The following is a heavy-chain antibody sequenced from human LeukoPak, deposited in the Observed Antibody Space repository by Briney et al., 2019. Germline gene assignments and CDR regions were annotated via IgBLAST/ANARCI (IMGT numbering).Heavy chain of an antibody. CDR3: ARGKYTSFDN. J-gene: IGHJ4*02. CDR2: TYYRSKWSF. Sequence: SQTLSLTCDISGDSLFTNGVAWNWIRQSPSRGLEWLGGTYYRSKWSFGYAVSVKSRISINADTSKNQFSLQLSSVTPEDTAVYYCARGKYTSFDNWGQGTLVTVSS. D-gene: IGHD2-2*01. V-gene: IGHV6-1*01. CDR1: GDSLFTNGVA.